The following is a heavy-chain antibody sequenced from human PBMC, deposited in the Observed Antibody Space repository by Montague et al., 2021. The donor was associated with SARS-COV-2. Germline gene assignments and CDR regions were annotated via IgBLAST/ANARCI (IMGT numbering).Heavy chain of an antibody. CDR2: IYLDDDK. CDR3: ARRRTGQGSYYFDY. D-gene: IGHD3-10*01. Sequence: PALVKPTQTLTLTCTFSGFSLITSGVGVGWIRQPPGKALEWLALIYLDDDKRYSPSLKIRLTITKDTSKNQVVLTMTNMDPVDTATYYCARRRTGQGSYYFDYWGQGTLVTVSS. CDR1: GFSLITSGVG. V-gene: IGHV2-5*02. J-gene: IGHJ4*02.